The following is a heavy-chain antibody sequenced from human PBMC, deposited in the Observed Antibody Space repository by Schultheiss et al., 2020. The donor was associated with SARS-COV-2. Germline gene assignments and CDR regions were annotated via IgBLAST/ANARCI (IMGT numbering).Heavy chain of an antibody. Sequence: SETLSLTCAVSGYSISSGYYWGWIRQPPGKGLEWIGEINHSGSTNYNPSLKSRVTISVDTSKNQFFLKLSSVTAADTAVYYCAREPIFRGGRLYFFDYWGQGALVTVSS. CDR1: GYSISSGYY. CDR3: AREPIFRGGRLYFFDY. CDR2: INHSGST. D-gene: IGHD3-10*01. V-gene: IGHV4-38-2*02. J-gene: IGHJ4*02.